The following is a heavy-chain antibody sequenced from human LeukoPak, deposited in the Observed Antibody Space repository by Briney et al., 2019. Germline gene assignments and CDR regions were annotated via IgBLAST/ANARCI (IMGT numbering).Heavy chain of an antibody. J-gene: IGHJ5*02. V-gene: IGHV3-30*18. CDR3: ANIPISSGWEVWFDP. Sequence: GGSLRLSCAASGFTFSSYGMHWVRQAPGKGLEWVAVISDDRSNKYYADSVKGRFTISRDNSKNTLYLQMNSLRAEDTAVYYCANIPISSGWEVWFDPWGQGTLVTVSS. CDR1: GFTFSSYG. D-gene: IGHD6-19*01. CDR2: ISDDRSNK.